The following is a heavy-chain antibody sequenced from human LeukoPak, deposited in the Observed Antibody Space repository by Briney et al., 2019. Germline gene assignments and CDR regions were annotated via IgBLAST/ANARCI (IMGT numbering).Heavy chain of an antibody. Sequence: GGSLRLSCAASGFTFSSYWMSWVRQTPGKGLAWAANIKQDGSEKYYVDSVKGRFTISRDNAKNSLYLQMNSLRAEDTDVYYCARGSNWNYGTPHYWGQGTLVTVSS. J-gene: IGHJ4*02. CDR2: IKQDGSEK. V-gene: IGHV3-7*01. CDR3: ARGSNWNYGTPHY. CDR1: GFTFSSYW. D-gene: IGHD1-7*01.